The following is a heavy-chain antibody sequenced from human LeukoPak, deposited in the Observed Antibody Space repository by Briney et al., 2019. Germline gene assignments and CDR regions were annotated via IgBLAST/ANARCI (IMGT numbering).Heavy chain of an antibody. CDR2: IKSKTDGGTT. V-gene: IGHV3-15*01. J-gene: IGHJ4*02. CDR3: IPYYDSSGYYYADY. D-gene: IGHD3-22*01. CDR1: GFTFSNAW. Sequence: PGGSLRLSCAASGFTFSNAWMSWVRQAPGKGLEWVGRIKSKTDGGTTDYAAPVKGRFTISRDDSKNTLYLQMNSLKTEDTAVYYCIPYYDSSGYYYADYWGQGTLVTVSS.